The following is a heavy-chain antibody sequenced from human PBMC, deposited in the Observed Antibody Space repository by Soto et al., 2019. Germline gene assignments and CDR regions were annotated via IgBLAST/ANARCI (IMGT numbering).Heavy chain of an antibody. CDR3: ARIRSMVRGVIMGSFDP. V-gene: IGHV4-39*01. J-gene: IGHJ5*02. CDR2: IYYSGST. Sequence: QLQLQESGPGLVKPSETLSLTYTVSGGSISSSSYYWGWIRQPPGKGLEWIGSIYYSGSTYYNPSLKSRVTISVDTSKNHFSLKQSSVTAADTAVYYCARIRSMVRGVIMGSFDPCGQGTLVTVSS. CDR1: GGSISSSSYY. D-gene: IGHD3-10*01.